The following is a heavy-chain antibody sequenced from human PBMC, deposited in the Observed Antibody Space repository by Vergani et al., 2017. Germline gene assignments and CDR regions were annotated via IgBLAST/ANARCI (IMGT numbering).Heavy chain of an antibody. CDR3: VRVLWLVAATPIGRY. J-gene: IGHJ4*02. CDR1: GSTFTSYD. D-gene: IGHD2-15*01. CDR2: MNPNSGNT. V-gene: IGHV1-8*01. Sequence: QVQLVQSGAEVKQPGASGKFSCKASGSTFTSYDINWVRQATGQGLEWMGWMNPNSGNTGYAQKFQGRVTMTRNTSISTAYMELSSLRSEDTAVYYCVRVLWLVAATPIGRYWGQGTLVTVSA.